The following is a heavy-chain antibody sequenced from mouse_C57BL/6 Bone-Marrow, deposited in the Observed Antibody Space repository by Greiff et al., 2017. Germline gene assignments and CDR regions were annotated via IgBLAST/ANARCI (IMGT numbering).Heavy chain of an antibody. CDR2: IYPRSGTT. D-gene: IGHD1-1*01. Sequence: QVQLQQSGAELARPGASVKLSCKASGYTFTSYGISWVKQRTGQGLEWIGEIYPRSGTTYYNEKFKGKATLTADKSSSTAYMELRSLTSEDSAVYFWASRADFCSSYGAMDYWGQGTSATVSS. V-gene: IGHV1-81*01. CDR1: GYTFTSYG. CDR3: ASRADFCSSYGAMDY. J-gene: IGHJ4*01.